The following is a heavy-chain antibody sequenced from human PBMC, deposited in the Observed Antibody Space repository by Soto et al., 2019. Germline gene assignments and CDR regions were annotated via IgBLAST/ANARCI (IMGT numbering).Heavy chain of an antibody. J-gene: IGHJ6*02. CDR3: AKGGDDCSGGTCYYYYYGMDV. CDR1: GFTFSSDA. D-gene: IGHD2-15*01. CDR2: ISGSGGYT. Sequence: EVQLLESGGGLVQPGGSLRLSCAASGFTFSSDAMSWVRQAPGKGLEWVSSISGSGGYTYYADFVKGRLTISRDNSKNTLYLQMNSLRAEDTSVYYFAKGGDDCSGGTCYYYYYGMDVWGQGTTVTVSS. V-gene: IGHV3-23*01.